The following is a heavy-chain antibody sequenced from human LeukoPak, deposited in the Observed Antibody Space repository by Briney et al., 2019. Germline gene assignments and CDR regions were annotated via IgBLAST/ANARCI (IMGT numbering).Heavy chain of an antibody. Sequence: PGGSLRLSCAASGFTFSSYGMHWVRQAPGKGLEWVAFIRYDGSNKYYADSVKGRFTISRDNSKNTLYLQMNSLRAEDTAVYYCARDRTAGTTDPDAFDIWGQGTMVTVSS. D-gene: IGHD1-7*01. V-gene: IGHV3-30*02. J-gene: IGHJ3*02. CDR1: GFTFSSYG. CDR3: ARDRTAGTTDPDAFDI. CDR2: IRYDGSNK.